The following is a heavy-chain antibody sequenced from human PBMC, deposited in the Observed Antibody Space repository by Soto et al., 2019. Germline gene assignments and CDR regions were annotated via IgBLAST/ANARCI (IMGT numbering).Heavy chain of an antibody. Sequence: GGSLRLSCAASGFTFSTYAMSWVRQAPGKGLEWVSTISSSGGSTHYADSVKGRFTIPRDNSKNTLYLQMNSLRAADTAVYYCGRLIQCSTTSCYFDYWGQGTLVTVSS. D-gene: IGHD2-2*01. J-gene: IGHJ4*02. CDR3: GRLIQCSTTSCYFDY. CDR1: GFTFSTYA. V-gene: IGHV3-23*01. CDR2: ISSSGGST.